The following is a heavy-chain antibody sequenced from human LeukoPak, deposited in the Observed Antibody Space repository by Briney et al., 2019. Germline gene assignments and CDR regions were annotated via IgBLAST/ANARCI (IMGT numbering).Heavy chain of an antibody. CDR1: GFTFSGYA. Sequence: GGSLRLSCAASGFTFSGYAMSWVRQAPGKGLEWVSAISGSGGSTYYADSVKGRFTISRDNSKSTLYLQMNSLRAEDTAVYYCAKDAPSLGELSQDDYWGQGTLVTVSS. CDR2: ISGSGGST. V-gene: IGHV3-23*01. CDR3: AKDAPSLGELSQDDY. D-gene: IGHD3-16*02. J-gene: IGHJ4*02.